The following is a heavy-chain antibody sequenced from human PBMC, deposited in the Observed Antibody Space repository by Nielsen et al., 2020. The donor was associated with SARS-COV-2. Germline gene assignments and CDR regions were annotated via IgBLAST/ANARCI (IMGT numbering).Heavy chain of an antibody. CDR3: AKGSPEVGAPHYYGMDA. D-gene: IGHD1-26*01. J-gene: IGHJ6*02. Sequence: ASVKVSCKASGFTFTSYHIHWVRQAPGQGLEWMGIINPSGGSTSYAQKFQGRVTITADKSTSTAYMELSSLRSEDTAVYYCAKGSPEVGAPHYYGMDAWGQGTTVTVSS. V-gene: IGHV1-46*01. CDR1: GFTFTSYH. CDR2: INPSGGST.